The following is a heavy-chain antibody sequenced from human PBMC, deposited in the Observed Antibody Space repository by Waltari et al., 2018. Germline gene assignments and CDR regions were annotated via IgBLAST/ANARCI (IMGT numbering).Heavy chain of an antibody. CDR3: ARERVGGGRDCCPFDS. V-gene: IGHV1-8*02. CDR1: GYSFTDYD. D-gene: IGHD2-21*01. CDR2: MTPNSENK. Sequence: QVQLVQSGAEVKKPGASVKVSCTASGYSFTDYDVNWVRQATGHGLEWMGWMTPNSENKGYAQKFQGRVTMTMDSSISTAYLVVSSLGSEDSAVYYCARERVGGGRDCCPFDSWGQGTLVTVSS. J-gene: IGHJ4*02.